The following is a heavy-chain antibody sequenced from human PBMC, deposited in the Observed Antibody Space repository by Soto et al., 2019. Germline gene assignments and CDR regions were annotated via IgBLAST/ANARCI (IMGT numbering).Heavy chain of an antibody. J-gene: IGHJ4*02. D-gene: IGHD5-12*01. CDR3: ARDREGRDGYNYGFDY. Sequence: QVQLQESGPGLVKPSQTLSLTCTVSGGSISSGGYYWSWIRQHPGKGLEWVGYIYYSRSTYNNPSLRSRVTISVDTSKNQFSLKLTSVTAADTAVYYCARDREGRDGYNYGFDYWGQGTLVTVSS. CDR2: IYYSRST. CDR1: GGSISSGGYY. V-gene: IGHV4-31*03.